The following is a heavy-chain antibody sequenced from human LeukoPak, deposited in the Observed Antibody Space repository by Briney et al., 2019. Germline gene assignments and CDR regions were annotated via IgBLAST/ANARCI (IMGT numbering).Heavy chain of an antibody. J-gene: IGHJ4*02. D-gene: IGHD3-22*01. Sequence: GGSLRLSCAASGFTFSSYWMSWVRQAPGKGLEWVANIKQDGSEKYYVDSVKGRFTISRDNAKNSLYLQMNSLRAEDTAVYYCARDLGYDRSGIWQKYFDYWGQGALVTVSS. CDR1: GFTFSSYW. CDR2: IKQDGSEK. CDR3: ARDLGYDRSGIWQKYFDY. V-gene: IGHV3-7*01.